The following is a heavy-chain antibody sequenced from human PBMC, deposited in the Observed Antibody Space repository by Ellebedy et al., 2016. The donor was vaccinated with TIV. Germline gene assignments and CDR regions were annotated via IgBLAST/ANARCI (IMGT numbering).Heavy chain of an antibody. Sequence: SVKVSCXASGGTFSSYAISWVRQAPGQGLEWMGGIIPIFGTANYAQKFQGRVTIIADKSTSTAYMELSSLRSEDTAVYYCARVTLVRGVTPQGYYGMDVWGQGTTVTVSS. D-gene: IGHD3-10*01. J-gene: IGHJ6*02. CDR2: IIPIFGTA. CDR1: GGTFSSYA. CDR3: ARVTLVRGVTPQGYYGMDV. V-gene: IGHV1-69*06.